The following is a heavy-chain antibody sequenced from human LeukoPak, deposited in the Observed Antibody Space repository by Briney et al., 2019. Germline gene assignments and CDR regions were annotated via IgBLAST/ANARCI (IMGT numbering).Heavy chain of an antibody. J-gene: IGHJ4*02. Sequence: GGSLRLSCAASGFIFSGSTIHWVRQASGKGLEWVGRIRSRVNNSATAYAASVRGRFTISRDDSENRAFLQMKSLKTEDTAVYYCTRRDCSTSVCFDYWGQGTLVTVSS. CDR2: IRSRVNNSAT. CDR1: GFIFSGST. CDR3: TRRDCSTSVCFDY. V-gene: IGHV3-73*01. D-gene: IGHD2-2*01.